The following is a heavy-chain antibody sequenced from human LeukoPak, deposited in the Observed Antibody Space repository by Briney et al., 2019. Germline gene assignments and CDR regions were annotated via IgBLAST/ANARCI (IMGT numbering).Heavy chain of an antibody. V-gene: IGHV1-2*02. CDR3: ATLGGPFYYDSSGFDY. Sequence: GASVKVSCKASGYTLTGYYMHWVRQAPGQGLEWMGWINPNSGGTNYAQKFQGRVTMTRDTSISTAYMELSRLRSDDTAVYYCATLGGPFYYDSSGFDYWGQGTLVTVSS. CDR2: INPNSGGT. D-gene: IGHD3-22*01. CDR1: GYTLTGYY. J-gene: IGHJ4*02.